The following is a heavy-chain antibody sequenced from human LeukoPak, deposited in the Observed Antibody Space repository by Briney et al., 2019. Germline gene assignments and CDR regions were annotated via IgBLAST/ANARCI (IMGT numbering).Heavy chain of an antibody. Sequence: GGSLRLSCAASGFAFSNAWMSWVRQAPGKGLEWVGRIKSKTDGGTTDYAASVKGRFTISRDDSKNTLYLQMNSLRAEDTAVYYCARATGIGSVGAFDIWGQGTMVTVSS. CDR1: GFAFSNAW. J-gene: IGHJ3*02. V-gene: IGHV3-15*01. CDR2: IKSKTDGGTT. CDR3: ARATGIGSVGAFDI. D-gene: IGHD6-13*01.